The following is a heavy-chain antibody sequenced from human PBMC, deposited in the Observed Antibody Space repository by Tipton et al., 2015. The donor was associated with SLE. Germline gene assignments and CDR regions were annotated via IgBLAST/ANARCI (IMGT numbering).Heavy chain of an antibody. V-gene: IGHV4-39*06. CDR1: GGSISSGSYY. J-gene: IGHJ4*02. CDR2: IYYSGSS. CDR3: ARGARGNSYGSDEDFDY. D-gene: IGHD5-18*01. Sequence: TLSLTCTVSGGSISSGSYYWGWIRQPPGKGLEWIGRIYYSGSSYYNPSLKSRVTISVDTSKNQFPLRLSSVTTADTAVYYCARGARGNSYGSDEDFDYWGQGTLVTVSS.